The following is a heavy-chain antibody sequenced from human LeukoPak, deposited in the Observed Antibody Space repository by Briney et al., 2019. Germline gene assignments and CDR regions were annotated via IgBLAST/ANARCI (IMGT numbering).Heavy chain of an antibody. Sequence: GASVKVSCKASGYTFTSYDINWVRQATGQGLEWMGWMNPNSGNTGYAQKFQGRVTMTRNTSISTAYMELSSLRSEDTAVYYCARGRYLWRDYYYGMDVWGQGTTVTVSS. D-gene: IGHD3-10*01. CDR2: MNPNSGNT. V-gene: IGHV1-8*01. CDR1: GYTFTSYD. CDR3: ARGRYLWRDYYYGMDV. J-gene: IGHJ6*02.